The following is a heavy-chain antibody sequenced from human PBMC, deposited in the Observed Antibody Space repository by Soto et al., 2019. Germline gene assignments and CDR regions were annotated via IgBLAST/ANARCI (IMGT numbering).Heavy chain of an antibody. D-gene: IGHD6-13*01. Sequence: SGGSLRLSCAASGFTFDDYAMHWVRQAPGKGLEWVSGISWNSGSIGYADSVKGRFTISRDNAKNSLYLQMNSLRAEDTALYYCAKDIREGSWYGGGALDIWGQGTMVTVSS. CDR2: ISWNSGSI. CDR3: AKDIREGSWYGGGALDI. V-gene: IGHV3-9*01. CDR1: GFTFDDYA. J-gene: IGHJ3*02.